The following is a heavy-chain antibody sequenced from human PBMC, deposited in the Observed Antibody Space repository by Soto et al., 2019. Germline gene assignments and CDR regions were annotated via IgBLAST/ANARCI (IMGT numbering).Heavy chain of an antibody. J-gene: IGHJ3*02. V-gene: IGHV3-23*01. Sequence: EVQFLVSGGDLVQPGGSLRLSCAASGFTFSNYAMTWVRQTAEKGLEWVSSIWEPGDKTVYADAVKGRFTISRDNDENTLYLLMNNLRAEDTAVYFCGRDPNGHYVGAFEMWGLGIMVTVSS. CDR1: GFTFSNYA. CDR3: GRDPNGHYVGAFEM. CDR2: IWEPGDKT. D-gene: IGHD4-17*01.